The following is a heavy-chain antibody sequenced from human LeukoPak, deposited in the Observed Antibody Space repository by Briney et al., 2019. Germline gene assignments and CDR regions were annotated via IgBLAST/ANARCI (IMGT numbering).Heavy chain of an antibody. D-gene: IGHD6-13*01. J-gene: IGHJ4*02. CDR2: IDLSGSTL. CDR1: GFTFSSYT. CDR3: ARVVSSWYEMGVDY. V-gene: IGHV3-48*04. Sequence: PGGSLRLSCAASGFTFSSYTMNWVRQAPGKGLEWVSYIDLSGSTLYYVDSVKGRFTISRDNAKNSLYLQMNSLRAEDTAVYYCARVVSSWYEMGVDYWGQGTLVTVSS.